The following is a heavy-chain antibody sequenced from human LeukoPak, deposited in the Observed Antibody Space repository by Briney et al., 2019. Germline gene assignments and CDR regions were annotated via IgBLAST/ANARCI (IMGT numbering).Heavy chain of an antibody. Sequence: QPRRSLRLSCAASGFTLSIDWTSWVRHAPGERLEWVAKIKQDGREKYYVDSVKGRFTTTRDNAKNSLYLQMNSLSAEDTAVYYWAREGGSYYSNWFDPWGQGTLVTVSS. CDR1: GFTLSIDW. J-gene: IGHJ5*02. CDR2: IKQDGREK. CDR3: AREGGSYYSNWFDP. V-gene: IGHV3-7*01. D-gene: IGHD1-26*01.